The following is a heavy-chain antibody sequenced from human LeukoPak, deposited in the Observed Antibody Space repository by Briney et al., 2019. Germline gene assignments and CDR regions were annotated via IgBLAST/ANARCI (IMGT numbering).Heavy chain of an antibody. J-gene: IGHJ4*02. CDR2: INQDGSGK. D-gene: IGHD6-19*01. Sequence: GGSLRLSCAASGFTFSSYWMRWVRQAPGQGLVLVSNINQDGSGKYYVDSVKGRFTISRDNAKNSLYLQMNSLRAEDTAVYYCARVQVVGSGWYIVHNYYFDYWGQGTLVTVSS. CDR3: ARVQVVGSGWYIVHNYYFDY. V-gene: IGHV3-7*01. CDR1: GFTFSSYW.